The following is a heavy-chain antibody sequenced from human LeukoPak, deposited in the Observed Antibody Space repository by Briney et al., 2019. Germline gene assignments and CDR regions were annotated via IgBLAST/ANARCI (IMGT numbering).Heavy chain of an antibody. CDR3: ARGEEVAARFDF. V-gene: IGHV3-53*01. CDR2: IYSGGTT. CDR1: GFTVSSNY. D-gene: IGHD2-15*01. J-gene: IGHJ4*02. Sequence: GGSLRLSCVASGFTVSSNYMNWVRQAPGKGLEWVSVIYSGGTTHYADSVKGRFTISRDNSKNTLYLQMNSLRAEDTAVYYCARGEEVAARFDFWGQGTLVTVSS.